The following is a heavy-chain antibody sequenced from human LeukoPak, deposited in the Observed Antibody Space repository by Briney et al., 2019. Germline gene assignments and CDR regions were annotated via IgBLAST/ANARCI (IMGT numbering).Heavy chain of an antibody. Sequence: GGSLRLSCAASGFTFSDYAMVWVRHTPGKGLEWMAFIRFDGTNKYYADSVKDRFTISRDNSKNTLYLQMNSLRDEDTAVYYCAKGRYCSSPSCWNFDSWGQGTLVTVSS. D-gene: IGHD2-2*01. V-gene: IGHV3-30*02. CDR3: AKGRYCSSPSCWNFDS. CDR2: IRFDGTNK. CDR1: GFTFSDYA. J-gene: IGHJ4*02.